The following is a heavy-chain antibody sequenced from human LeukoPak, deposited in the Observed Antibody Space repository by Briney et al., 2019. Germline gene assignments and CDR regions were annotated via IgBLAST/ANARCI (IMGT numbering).Heavy chain of an antibody. V-gene: IGHV4-59*01. Sequence: SETLSLTCTRSVGSIRSNYWSWIRQPPGKGLEWIGYMYYSGSTNYNPSLKSRVTISVDTSKNQFSLKLTSVTAADTAVYYCAREGSSAPSDGFDIWGQGTMVTVSS. CDR3: AREGSSAPSDGFDI. CDR2: MYYSGST. J-gene: IGHJ3*02. CDR1: VGSIRSNY.